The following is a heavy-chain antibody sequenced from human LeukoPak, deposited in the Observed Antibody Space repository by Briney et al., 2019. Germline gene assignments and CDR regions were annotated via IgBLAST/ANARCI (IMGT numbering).Heavy chain of an antibody. D-gene: IGHD2-15*01. V-gene: IGHV3-53*05. CDR2: IYSGGST. CDR3: ARDCSGGSCPPLYAFDI. CDR1: GFTVSSNY. Sequence: GGSLRLSCAASGFTVSSNYMSWVRQAPGKGLEWVSVIYSGGSTYYADSVKGRFTISGDNSKNTLYLQMDSLRAEDTAVYYCARDCSGGSCPPLYAFDIWGQGTMVTVSS. J-gene: IGHJ3*02.